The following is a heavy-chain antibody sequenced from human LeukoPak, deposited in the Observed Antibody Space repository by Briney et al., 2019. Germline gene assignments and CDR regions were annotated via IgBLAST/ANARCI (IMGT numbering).Heavy chain of an antibody. V-gene: IGHV1-2*06. J-gene: IGHJ1*01. D-gene: IGHD2-2*01. CDR3: ARDAGDIVVVPAAFQH. CDR1: GYTFTGYY. Sequence: ASVKVSCKASGYTFTGYYMHWVRQAPGQGLEWMGRINPNSGGTNYAQKFQGRVTMTRDTSISTAYMELSRLRSGDTAVYYCARDAGDIVVVPAAFQHWGQGTLVTVSS. CDR2: INPNSGGT.